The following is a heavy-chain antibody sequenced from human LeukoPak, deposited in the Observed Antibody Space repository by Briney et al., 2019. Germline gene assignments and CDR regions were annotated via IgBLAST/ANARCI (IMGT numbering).Heavy chain of an antibody. CDR2: INTNTGNP. Sequence: GASVKVSCTASGYTFTSYAMNWVRQAPGQGLEWMGWINTNTGNPTYAQGFTGRFVFSLDTSASTAYLQISSLKAEDTAVYYCARDLNVVVPEEYGMDVWGQGTTVTVSS. V-gene: IGHV7-4-1*02. D-gene: IGHD2-2*01. CDR3: ARDLNVVVPEEYGMDV. CDR1: GYTFTSYA. J-gene: IGHJ6*02.